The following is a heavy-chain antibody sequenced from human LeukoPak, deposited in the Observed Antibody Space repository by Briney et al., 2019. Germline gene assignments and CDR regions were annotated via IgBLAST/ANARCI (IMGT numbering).Heavy chain of an antibody. CDR3: ARRGALSGYVDY. Sequence: ASVKVSCKASVYTFTGYYMHWVRQAPGQGLEWMGWINPNSGGTHYAQKFQGRVTMTRDTSISTAYMELSRLRSDDTAVYYCARRGALSGYVDYWGQGTLVTVSS. D-gene: IGHD5-12*01. CDR2: INPNSGGT. V-gene: IGHV1-2*02. J-gene: IGHJ4*02. CDR1: VYTFTGYY.